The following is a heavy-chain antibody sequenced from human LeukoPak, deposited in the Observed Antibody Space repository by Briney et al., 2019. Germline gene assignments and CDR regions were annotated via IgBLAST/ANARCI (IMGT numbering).Heavy chain of an antibody. Sequence: PGGSLRLSCAASGFTFSVHPMNWVRQAPGKGLEWVSVIYGGGNIYYADSVKGRFTISRDNSKNTLYLQMNSLRAEDTAVYYCARGAGYNYPYYFDYWGQGTLVTVSS. CDR2: IYGGGNI. D-gene: IGHD5-24*01. V-gene: IGHV3-53*01. CDR1: GFTFSVHP. J-gene: IGHJ4*02. CDR3: ARGAGYNYPYYFDY.